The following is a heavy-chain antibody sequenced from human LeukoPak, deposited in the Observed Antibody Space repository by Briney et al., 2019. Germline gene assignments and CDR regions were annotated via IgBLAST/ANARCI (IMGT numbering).Heavy chain of an antibody. J-gene: IGHJ4*02. CDR2: ISGSGGST. V-gene: IGHV3-23*01. Sequence: GGSLRLSCAASGFTFSSYAMSWVRQAPGKGLEWVSAISGSGGSTYYADSVKGRFTISRDNSKNTLYLQMNSLRAEDTAVYYCAKTSRIVSGDYVLPFDYWGQGTLVTVSS. CDR3: AKTSRIVSGDYVLPFDY. D-gene: IGHD4-17*01. CDR1: GFTFSSYA.